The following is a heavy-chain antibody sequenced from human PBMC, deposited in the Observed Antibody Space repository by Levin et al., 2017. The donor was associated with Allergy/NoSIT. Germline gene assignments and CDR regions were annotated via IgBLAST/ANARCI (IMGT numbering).Heavy chain of an antibody. Sequence: SQTLSLTCTVSGGSVNTGTYHWSWIRQPPGKALEWLGHIHYSGTTKYNPSPKSRVIISMDTHRNQFFLKLTSVTAADAAVYYCSGDKVVLSAGEYYYSAMDVWGQGTTVTVSS. CDR1: GGSVNTGTYH. CDR3: SGDKVVLSAGEYYYSAMDV. V-gene: IGHV4-61*01. CDR2: IHYSGTT. J-gene: IGHJ6*02. D-gene: IGHD2-2*01.